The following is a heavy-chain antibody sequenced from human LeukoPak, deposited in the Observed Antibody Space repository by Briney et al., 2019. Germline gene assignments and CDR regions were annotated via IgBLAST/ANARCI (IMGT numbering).Heavy chain of an antibody. CDR1: GGSISTYY. V-gene: IGHV4-59*01. CDR2: IYYSGNT. J-gene: IGHJ3*02. D-gene: IGHD6-6*01. Sequence: SETVSLTCTVSGGSISTYYWSWIRQPPGKGLEWIGYIYYSGNTNSNPSHNSRANISLDTSKNQFSLKLNSVTAADTAVYYCARRIAVRPMCAFDIWGQGTMVTVSP. CDR3: ARRIAVRPMCAFDI.